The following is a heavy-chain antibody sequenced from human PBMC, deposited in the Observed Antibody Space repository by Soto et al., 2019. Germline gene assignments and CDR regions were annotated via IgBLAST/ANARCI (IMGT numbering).Heavy chain of an antibody. J-gene: IGHJ6*02. CDR3: ASNGQGYYYCGMDV. CDR1: GYTFTSYG. V-gene: IGHV1-18*01. CDR2: ISAYNGNT. Sequence: ASVKVSCKASGYTFTSYGISWVRQAPGQGLEWMGWISAYNGNTNYAQKLQGRVTMTTDTSTSTAYMELRSLRSDDTAVYYCASNGQGYYYCGMDVWGQGTTVTVSS. D-gene: IGHD2-8*01.